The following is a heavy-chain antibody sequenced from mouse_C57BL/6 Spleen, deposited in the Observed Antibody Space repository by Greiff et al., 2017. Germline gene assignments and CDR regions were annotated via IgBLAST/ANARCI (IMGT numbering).Heavy chain of an antibody. J-gene: IGHJ4*01. CDR2: IHPNSGST. D-gene: IGHD2-12*01. Sequence: QVQLQQPGAELVKPGASVKLSCKASGYTFTSYWMHWVKQRPGQGLEWIGMIHPNSGSTNYNEKFKSKATLTVDKTSSTAYMQLSSLTSEDSAVYYCARFGLRSMDYWGQGTSVTVSS. CDR3: ARFGLRSMDY. V-gene: IGHV1-64*01. CDR1: GYTFTSYW.